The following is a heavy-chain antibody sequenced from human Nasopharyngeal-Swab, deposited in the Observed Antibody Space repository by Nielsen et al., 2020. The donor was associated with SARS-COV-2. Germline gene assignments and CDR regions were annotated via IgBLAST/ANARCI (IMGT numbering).Heavy chain of an antibody. CDR2: ISGSGGST. Sequence: GESLKISCAASGFTFSSYAMSWVRQAPGKGLEWVSAISGSGGSTYYADSVKGRFTISRDNAKNSLYLQMNSLRAEDTAVYYCARSEYSSASDYWGQGTLVTVSS. CDR1: GFTFSSYA. V-gene: IGHV3-23*01. J-gene: IGHJ4*02. CDR3: ARSEYSSASDY. D-gene: IGHD6-19*01.